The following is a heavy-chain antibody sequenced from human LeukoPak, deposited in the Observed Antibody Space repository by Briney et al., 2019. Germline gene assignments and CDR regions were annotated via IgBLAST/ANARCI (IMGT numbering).Heavy chain of an antibody. CDR3: AKKSAGSYYNGPDY. J-gene: IGHJ4*02. CDR1: GFTFSSYG. V-gene: IGHV3-30*18. Sequence: GRSLRLSRAASGFTFSSYGMHWVRQAPGKGLEWVAVISYDGSNKNCADSVKGRFTISRDNSKDTLYLQMNSLRAEDTAVYYCAKKSAGSYYNGPDYWGQGTLVTVSS. D-gene: IGHD3-10*01. CDR2: ISYDGSNK.